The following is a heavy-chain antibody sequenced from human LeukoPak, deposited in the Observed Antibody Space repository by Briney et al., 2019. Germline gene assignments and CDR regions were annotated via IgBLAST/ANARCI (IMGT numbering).Heavy chain of an antibody. D-gene: IGHD6-13*01. J-gene: IGHJ4*02. CDR1: GYTFTSYG. Sequence: ASVKVSCKASGYTFTSYGISWVRQAPGQGLEWMGWISAYNGNTNYAQKLQGRVTMTTDTSTSTAYMELRSLRSDDTAVYYCASGGYSSSWYPPLLDYWGQGTLVTVSS. CDR2: ISAYNGNT. CDR3: ASGGYSSSWYPPLLDY. V-gene: IGHV1-18*01.